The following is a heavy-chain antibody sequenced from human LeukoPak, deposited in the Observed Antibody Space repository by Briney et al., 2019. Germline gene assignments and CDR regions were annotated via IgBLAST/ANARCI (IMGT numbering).Heavy chain of an antibody. J-gene: IGHJ4*02. Sequence: GGSLRLSCAASGFTFSSYSMNWVRQAPGKGLEWVSSISSSSSYIYYADSVKGRFTISRDNAKNSLYLQMNSLRAEDTAVYYCARGGDYGDYFDYWGQGTLVTVSS. D-gene: IGHD4-17*01. CDR1: GFTFSSYS. V-gene: IGHV3-21*01. CDR2: ISSSSSYI. CDR3: ARGGDYGDYFDY.